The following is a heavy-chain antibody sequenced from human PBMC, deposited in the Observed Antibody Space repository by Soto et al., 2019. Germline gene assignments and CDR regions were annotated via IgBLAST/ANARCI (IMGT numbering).Heavy chain of an antibody. CDR2: IYWDDDK. Sequence: QITLKESGPTLVKPTQTLTLTCTFSGLSLSTTGVGVGWIRQPPGKALEWLALIYWDDDKRYSPSLKSRLTIIKDTSNNQVVLTMTNMDPVATATYYCVQSRCGGDCLQSYSSHSYYGLDVWGQGTTVTVSS. CDR1: GLSLSTTGVG. V-gene: IGHV2-5*02. CDR3: VQSRCGGDCLQSYSSHSYYGLDV. D-gene: IGHD2-21*02. J-gene: IGHJ6*02.